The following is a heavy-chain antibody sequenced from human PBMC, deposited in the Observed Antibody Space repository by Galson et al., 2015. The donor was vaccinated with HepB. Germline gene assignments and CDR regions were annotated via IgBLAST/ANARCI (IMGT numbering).Heavy chain of an antibody. Sequence: SLRLSCAASGFTFDDYGMSWVRQAPGKGLEWVSGINWNGGSTGYADSVKGRFTISRDNAKNSLYLQMNSLRAEDTALYYCARWGCSGGSCYSVGNDYWGQGTLVTVSS. CDR3: ARWGCSGGSCYSVGNDY. J-gene: IGHJ4*02. CDR2: INWNGGST. V-gene: IGHV3-20*04. D-gene: IGHD2-15*01. CDR1: GFTFDDYG.